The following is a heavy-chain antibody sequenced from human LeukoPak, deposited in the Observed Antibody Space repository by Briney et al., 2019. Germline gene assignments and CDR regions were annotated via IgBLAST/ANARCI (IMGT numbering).Heavy chain of an antibody. CDR3: ARVVLRPSVYFDY. CDR1: GFTFSSYT. J-gene: IGHJ4*02. D-gene: IGHD2/OR15-2a*01. Sequence: GGSLRLSCAASGFTFSSYTIHWVRQPPGKGLEWVAVISFDGSNKYYADSVKGRFTISRDNSKNTLYLQMNSLRAEDTAVYYCARVVLRPSVYFDYWGQGTLVTVSS. CDR2: ISFDGSNK. V-gene: IGHV3-30-3*01.